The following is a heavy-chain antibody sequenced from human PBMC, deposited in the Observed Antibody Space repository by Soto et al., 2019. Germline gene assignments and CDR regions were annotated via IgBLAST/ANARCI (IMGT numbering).Heavy chain of an antibody. CDR1: GDSIRAFY. J-gene: IGHJ6*02. CDR2: FSLSGDT. CDR3: AREVKQRLGYYYIGLDV. Sequence: QVQLQESGPGLVKPSETVSLTCAVSGDSIRAFYWSWFRQPAGGGLEWIGLFSLSGDTDYNPSLSSRLTMSFDTSKSQFSLRLTSVTAADTAVYYCAREVKQRLGYYYIGLDVWGQGTTVTVSS. D-gene: IGHD6-25*01. V-gene: IGHV4-4*07.